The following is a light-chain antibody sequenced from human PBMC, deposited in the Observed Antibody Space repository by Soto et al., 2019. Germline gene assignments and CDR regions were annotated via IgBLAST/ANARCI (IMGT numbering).Light chain of an antibody. Sequence: DIQMTQSPSTLSASVGDRVMITCRASQSISNHLNWYQQKPGEAPKLLIYAASSLHSGVPSRFSGSGSGTDFTLTISSLHPEDFATYSCQQTYRTPLTFGGGTKVDIK. CDR1: QSISNH. J-gene: IGKJ4*01. V-gene: IGKV1-39*01. CDR2: AAS. CDR3: QQTYRTPLT.